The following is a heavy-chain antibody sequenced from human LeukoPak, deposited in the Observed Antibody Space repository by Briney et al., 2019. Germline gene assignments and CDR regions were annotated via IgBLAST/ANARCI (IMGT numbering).Heavy chain of an antibody. CDR1: GFTFTSSA. D-gene: IGHD3-22*01. CDR3: AAPSPYYYDSSGYYPFDY. V-gene: IGHV1-58*01. CDR2: IVVGSGNT. J-gene: IGHJ4*02. Sequence: SVKVSCKASGFTFTSSAVQWVRQARGQRLEWIGWIVVGSGNTDYAQKFQERVTITRDMSTSTAYMELSSLRSEDTAVYYCAAPSPYYYDSSGYYPFDYWGQGTLVTVSS.